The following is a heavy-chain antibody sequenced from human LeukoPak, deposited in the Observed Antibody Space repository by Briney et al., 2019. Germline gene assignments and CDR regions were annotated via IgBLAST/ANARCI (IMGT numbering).Heavy chain of an antibody. CDR2: INPNSGGT. V-gene: IGHV1-2*02. Sequence: ASVKVSCKASGYTFTGYYMHWVRQAPGQGLEWMGWINPNSGGTNYAQKFQGRVTMTRDTSISTAYVQWNSLRASDTAMYYCARRSLNYYDSSGFYFDSWGQGTLVTVAS. CDR3: ARRSLNYYDSSGFYFDS. D-gene: IGHD3-22*01. J-gene: IGHJ4*02. CDR1: GYTFTGYY.